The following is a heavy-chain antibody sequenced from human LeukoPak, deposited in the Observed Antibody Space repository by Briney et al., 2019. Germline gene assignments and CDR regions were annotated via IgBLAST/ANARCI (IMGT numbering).Heavy chain of an antibody. Sequence: GESLKISCEGSGYSFTSYWIGWVRQMPGKGLEWMGIIYPGDSDTRYSPSFQGQVTISADKSISTAYLQWSSLKASDTAMYYCAITYSSLSFSFDPWGQGTLVTVSS. CDR2: IYPGDSDT. CDR3: AITYSSLSFSFDP. D-gene: IGHD6-13*01. CDR1: GYSFTSYW. V-gene: IGHV5-51*01. J-gene: IGHJ5*02.